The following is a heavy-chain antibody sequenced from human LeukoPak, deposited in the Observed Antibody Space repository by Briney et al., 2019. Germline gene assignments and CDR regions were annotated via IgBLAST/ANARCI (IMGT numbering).Heavy chain of an antibody. Sequence: GGSLRLSCAASGFIFNNHNMNWIRQAPGKGLEWVSYISRSSSNSYYADSVKGRFAISRDNAQNSLFLQMNSLRAEDTAMYYCARASLSCTSISCHDFWGQGTLVTVSS. CDR3: ARASLSCTSISCHDF. J-gene: IGHJ4*02. D-gene: IGHD2-2*01. V-gene: IGHV3-48*01. CDR2: ISRSSSNS. CDR1: GFIFNNHN.